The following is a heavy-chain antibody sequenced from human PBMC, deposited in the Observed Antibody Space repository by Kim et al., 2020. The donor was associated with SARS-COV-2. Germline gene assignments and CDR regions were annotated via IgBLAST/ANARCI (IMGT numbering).Heavy chain of an antibody. CDR2: VNPSGTS. J-gene: IGHJ4*02. Sequence: SETLSLTCDVYGGPFSNYFWSWIRQPPGKGLEWIGEVNPSGTSDYNPSLKGRAIMSADTSKNQVSLKLTALTAADTAVYYCVRCGAYFEFWGQGTLVTVSS. V-gene: IGHV4-34*01. CDR1: GGPFSNYF. CDR3: VRCGAYFEF. D-gene: IGHD3-10*01.